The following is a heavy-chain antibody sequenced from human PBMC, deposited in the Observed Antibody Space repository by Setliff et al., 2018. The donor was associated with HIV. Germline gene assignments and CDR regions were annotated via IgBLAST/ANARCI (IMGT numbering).Heavy chain of an antibody. Sequence: SETLSLTCTVSGVSISTNNYYWAWIRQPPGKGLEWIGNILYSGTTFFNQSLRSRVAISVDTSHNQFSLKLSSVTAADTAMYYCARGRGSYWGQGTLVTVSS. D-gene: IGHD1-26*01. V-gene: IGHV4-39*01. CDR3: ARGRGSY. CDR2: ILYSGTT. J-gene: IGHJ4*02. CDR1: GVSISTNNYY.